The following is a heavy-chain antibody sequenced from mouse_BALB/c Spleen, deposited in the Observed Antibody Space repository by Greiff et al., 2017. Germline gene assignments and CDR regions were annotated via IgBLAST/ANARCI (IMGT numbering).Heavy chain of an antibody. CDR1: GYSFTGYY. Sequence: VQLQQSGPELVKPGASVKISCKASGYSFTGYYMHWVKQSHVKSLEWIGRINPYNGGTSYNQKFKGKATLTVDKSSSTAYMHLNSLTSEDSAVYYCARSGSSYWYFDVWGAGTTVTVSS. V-gene: IGHV1S135*01. J-gene: IGHJ1*01. CDR2: INPYNGGT. D-gene: IGHD1-1*01. CDR3: ARSGSSYWYFDV.